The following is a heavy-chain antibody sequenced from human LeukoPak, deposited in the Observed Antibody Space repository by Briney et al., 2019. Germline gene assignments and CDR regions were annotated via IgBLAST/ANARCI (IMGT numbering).Heavy chain of an antibody. CDR1: GFTFSSYW. J-gene: IGHJ6*02. CDR3: ARDATGAAADPRYYYGMDV. V-gene: IGHV3-7*01. CDR2: IKQDGSEK. D-gene: IGHD6-13*01. Sequence: GGSLRLSCAASGFTFSSYWMSWVRQAPGKGLEWVANIKQDGSEKYYVDSVKGRFTISRDNAKNSLYLQMNSLRAEDTAVYYCARDATGAAADPRYYYGMDVWGQGTTVTVSS.